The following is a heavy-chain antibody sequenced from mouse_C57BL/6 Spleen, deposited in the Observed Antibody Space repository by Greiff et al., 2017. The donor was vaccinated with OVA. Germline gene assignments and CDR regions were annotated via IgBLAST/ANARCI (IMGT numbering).Heavy chain of an antibody. CDR1: GYTFTSYW. Sequence: VQLQQPGAELVMPGASVKLSCKASGYTFTSYWMHWVKQRPGQGLEWIGEIDPSDSYTNYNQKFKGKSTLTVDKSSSTAYMQLSSLTSEDSAVYYCARVRPIWDYFDYWGQGTTLTVSS. J-gene: IGHJ2*01. D-gene: IGHD4-1*01. CDR3: ARVRPIWDYFDY. V-gene: IGHV1-69*01. CDR2: IDPSDSYT.